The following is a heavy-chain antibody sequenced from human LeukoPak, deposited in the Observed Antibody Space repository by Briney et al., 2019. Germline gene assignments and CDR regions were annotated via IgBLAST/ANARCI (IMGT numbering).Heavy chain of an antibody. J-gene: IGHJ5*02. D-gene: IGHD3-3*01. CDR3: ARDFRSGFPNWFDP. Sequence: SLRLSCAASGFTFSSYAMHWVRQAPGKGLEWVAVISYDGSNKYYADSVKGRFTISRDNSKNTLYLQMNSLRAEDAAVYYCARDFRSGFPNWFDPWGQGALVTVSS. V-gene: IGHV3-30-3*01. CDR2: ISYDGSNK. CDR1: GFTFSSYA.